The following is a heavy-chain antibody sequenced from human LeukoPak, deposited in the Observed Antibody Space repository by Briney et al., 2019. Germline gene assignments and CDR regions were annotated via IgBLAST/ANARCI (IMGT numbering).Heavy chain of an antibody. CDR2: ISSAGINT. CDR1: GFTFSNYG. CDR3: ATSRGYIDN. Sequence: GGSLRLSCAASGFTFSNYGMSWVRQAPGKGLEWVSAISSAGINTYYADSVKGRFTISRDNSKDILYLQMKSLRVEDTAVYFCATSRGYIDNWGQGTLVTVSS. J-gene: IGHJ4*02. D-gene: IGHD3-16*01. V-gene: IGHV3-23*01.